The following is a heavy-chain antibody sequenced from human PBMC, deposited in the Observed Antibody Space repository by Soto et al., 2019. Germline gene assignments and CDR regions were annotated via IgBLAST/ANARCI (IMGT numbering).Heavy chain of an antibody. CDR3: ARKATVTACFDY. Sequence: QVQLQESGPGLVKPSQTLSLTCTVSGVSISSGGYYWSWIRQHPGKGLEWIGYIYYSGSTYYNPSPKSRVTISVYTSKHQFSLKLSSVTAADTAVYYGARKATVTACFDYWGQGTLVTVSS. J-gene: IGHJ4*02. D-gene: IGHD4-17*01. CDR1: GVSISSGGYY. V-gene: IGHV4-31*03. CDR2: IYYSGST.